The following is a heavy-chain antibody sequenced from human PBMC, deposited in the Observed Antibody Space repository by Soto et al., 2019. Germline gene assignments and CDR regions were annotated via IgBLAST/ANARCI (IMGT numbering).Heavy chain of an antibody. CDR3: ERDGGAWGSYRYDS. CDR1: GVPISNYY. D-gene: IGHD3-16*02. CDR2: VHSTGIT. J-gene: IGHJ4*02. V-gene: IGHV4-4*07. Sequence: SSTLSLTCTVSGVPISNYYRSWILQCAGKGLEWIGRVHSTGITNYNPFLKSRVTMSVDTSKNQFSVKLKSVTAAHTAVYYCERDGGAWGSYRYDSWGQGTPVTVSS.